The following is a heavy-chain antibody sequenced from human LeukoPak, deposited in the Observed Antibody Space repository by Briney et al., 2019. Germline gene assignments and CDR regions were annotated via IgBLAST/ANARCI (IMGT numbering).Heavy chain of an antibody. V-gene: IGHV3-33*01. CDR2: IWYDGSNK. CDR3: AREPEYSSGWPYYFDY. D-gene: IGHD6-19*01. J-gene: IGHJ4*02. Sequence: GGSLRLSCAASGFTFSSYGMHWVRQAPGKGLEWVAVIWYDGSNKYYADSVKGRFTISRDNSKNTLYLQMNSLRAEDTAVYYCAREPEYSSGWPYYFDYWGQGTLVTVSS. CDR1: GFTFSSYG.